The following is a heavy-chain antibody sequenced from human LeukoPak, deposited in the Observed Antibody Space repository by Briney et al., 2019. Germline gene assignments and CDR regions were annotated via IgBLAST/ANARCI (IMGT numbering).Heavy chain of an antibody. CDR3: ARDMMG. Sequence: GGSLRLSCATSGFTFSSYAMHWVRQAQGKGLEWVAVISYDGSNKYYADSVKGRFTISRDNSMSALYLQMNSLRAEDTAVYYCARDMMGWDQGTLVTVSS. CDR1: GFTFSSYA. J-gene: IGHJ4*02. V-gene: IGHV3-30-3*01. CDR2: ISYDGSNK. D-gene: IGHD3-16*01.